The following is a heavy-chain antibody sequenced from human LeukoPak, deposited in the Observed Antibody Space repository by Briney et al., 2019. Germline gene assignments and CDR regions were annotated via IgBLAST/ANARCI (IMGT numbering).Heavy chain of an antibody. CDR1: GFTFSSYW. Sequence: GGSLRLSCAASGFTFSSYWMHWARQAPGKGLVWVSRINSDGSSTSYADSVKGRFTISRDNAKNTLYLQMNSLRAEDTAVYYCVSGSGYYLDYWGQGTLVTVSS. CDR3: VSGSGYYLDY. CDR2: INSDGSST. J-gene: IGHJ4*02. D-gene: IGHD3-22*01. V-gene: IGHV3-74*01.